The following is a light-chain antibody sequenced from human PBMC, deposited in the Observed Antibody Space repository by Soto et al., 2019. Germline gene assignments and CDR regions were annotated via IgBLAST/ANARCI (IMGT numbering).Light chain of an antibody. CDR3: QQYHTYSWT. CDR2: KAS. V-gene: IGKV1-5*03. J-gene: IGKJ1*01. Sequence: DIQITQSPSTLSATVGDRVTFTCRASENIGVWLAWYQQKPGKAPKLLIYKASSLQSGVPSRFSGGGSGTEFTLTISSLQPDDFATYDCQQYHTYSWTFGQGTKV. CDR1: ENIGVW.